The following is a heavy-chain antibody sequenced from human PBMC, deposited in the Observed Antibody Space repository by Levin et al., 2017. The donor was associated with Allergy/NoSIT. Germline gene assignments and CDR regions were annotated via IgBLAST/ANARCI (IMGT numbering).Heavy chain of an antibody. J-gene: IGHJ3*02. D-gene: IGHD3-16*01. V-gene: IGHV3-23*01. Sequence: SCAASGFTFSSYAMSWVRQAPGKGLEWVATISGSSRRTYYADSVRGRFTISRDLYLQMNSLRAEDTAKYYCVKGRGTYEGAFDIWGQGTLVTVSS. CDR2: ISGSSRRT. CDR1: GFTFSSYA. CDR3: VKGRGTYEGAFDI.